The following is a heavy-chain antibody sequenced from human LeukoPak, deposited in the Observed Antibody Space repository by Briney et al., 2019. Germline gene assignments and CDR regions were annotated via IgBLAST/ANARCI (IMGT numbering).Heavy chain of an antibody. J-gene: IGHJ4*02. CDR1: GVSITNGDHY. V-gene: IGHV4-30-4*01. CDR3: ARVRPDYDSSGYPDC. CDR2: IYFGGGA. D-gene: IGHD3-22*01. Sequence: SETLSLTCTVSGVSITNGDHYWSWIRQPPGKGLEWIGYIYFGGGASYNPSLKSRVTISIDTSKNQFSLKLSSVTAADTAVYYCARVRPDYDSSGYPDCWGQGTLVTVSS.